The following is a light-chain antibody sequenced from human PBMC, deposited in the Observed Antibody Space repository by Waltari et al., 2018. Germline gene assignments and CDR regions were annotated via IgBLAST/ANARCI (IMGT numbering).Light chain of an antibody. CDR2: DAS. V-gene: IGKV3-11*01. CDR3: QQRTDRPPVT. CDR1: QSVRVY. J-gene: IGKJ1*01. Sequence: EVVLTQSPATLSLSPGERATLSCRASQSVRVYLAWYQQKPGQAPRLLIYDASERATGVPARFSGSGSGTDFTLTISSLEPEDFAVYYCQQRTDRPPVTFGQGTRVEMK.